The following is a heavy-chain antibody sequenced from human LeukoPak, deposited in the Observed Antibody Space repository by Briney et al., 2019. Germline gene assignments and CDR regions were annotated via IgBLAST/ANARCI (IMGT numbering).Heavy chain of an antibody. V-gene: IGHV3-15*01. Sequence: GGSLRLSCAASGFTFSSYNMNWVRQAPGKGLEWVGRIKSKTDGGTTDYAAPVKGRFTISRDDSKNTLYLQMNSLRAEDTAVYYCARMGTYYYDSSGENFQHWGQGTLVTVSS. J-gene: IGHJ1*01. D-gene: IGHD3-22*01. CDR1: GFTFSSYN. CDR3: ARMGTYYYDSSGENFQH. CDR2: IKSKTDGGTT.